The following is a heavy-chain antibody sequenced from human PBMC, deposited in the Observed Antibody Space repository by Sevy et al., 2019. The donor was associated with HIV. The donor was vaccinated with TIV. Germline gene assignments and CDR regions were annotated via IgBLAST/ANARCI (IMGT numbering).Heavy chain of an antibody. CDR3: ARVDEQRWLRLYYFDY. D-gene: IGHD5-12*01. J-gene: IGHJ4*02. V-gene: IGHV3-30*04. CDR1: GFTFSNYA. Sequence: GGSLRLSCAASGFTFSNYAMHWVRQAPGKGLEWVAVISYDGSNKYYADSVKGRFTISRDNSKNTLYLQMNSLRAEDTAAYYCARVDEQRWLRLYYFDYWGQGTLVTVSS. CDR2: ISYDGSNK.